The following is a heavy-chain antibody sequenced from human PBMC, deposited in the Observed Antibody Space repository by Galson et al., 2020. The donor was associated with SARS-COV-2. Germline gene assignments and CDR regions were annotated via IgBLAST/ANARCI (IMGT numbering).Heavy chain of an antibody. CDR1: GFTFSSYG. J-gene: IGHJ4*02. V-gene: IGHV3-30*18. Sequence: GGSLRLSCAASGFTFSSYGMHWVRQAPGKGLEWVAVISYDGSNKYYADSVKGRFTISRDNSKNTLYLQMNSLRAEDTAVYYCAKDLGHDYGVYGPDYWGQGTLVTVSS. D-gene: IGHD4-17*01. CDR2: ISYDGSNK. CDR3: AKDLGHDYGVYGPDY.